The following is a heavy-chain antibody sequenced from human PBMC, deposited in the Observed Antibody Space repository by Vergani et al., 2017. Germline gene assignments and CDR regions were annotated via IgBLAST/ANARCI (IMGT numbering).Heavy chain of an antibody. CDR3: AKLLMVRGVTYYYGMDV. D-gene: IGHD3-10*01. V-gene: IGHV3-23*04. CDR1: GFTFSSYS. CDR2: ISGSGGST. J-gene: IGHJ6*02. Sequence: EVQLVESGGGLVKPGGSLRLSCAASGFTFSSYSMNWVRQAPGKGLEWVSAISGSGGSTYYADSVKGRFTISRDNSKNTLYLQMNSLRAEDTAVYYCAKLLMVRGVTYYYGMDVWGQGTTVTVSS.